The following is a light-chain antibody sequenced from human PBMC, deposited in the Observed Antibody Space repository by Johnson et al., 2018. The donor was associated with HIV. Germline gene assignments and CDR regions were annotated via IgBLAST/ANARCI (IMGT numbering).Light chain of an antibody. V-gene: IGLV1-44*01. CDR2: RAN. CDR3: AALDGCLSGYV. Sequence: QSVLTQAPSASGTPGQRVTISCSGSSSNIGTNTVNWYQQLPGTAPKLLISRANQRPSGVPDLFSGSKSGTPASLAISGLQAEDGADYYCAALDGCLSGYVFGPGTTVTVL. CDR1: SSNIGTNT. J-gene: IGLJ1*01.